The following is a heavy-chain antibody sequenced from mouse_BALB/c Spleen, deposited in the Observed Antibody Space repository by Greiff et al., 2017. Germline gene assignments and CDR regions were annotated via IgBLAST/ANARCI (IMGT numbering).Heavy chain of an antibody. CDR2: ISSGGSYT. J-gene: IGHJ2*01. CDR3: ARQSYGNYGGYYFDY. Sequence: EVKLEESGGDLVKPGGSLKLSCAASGFTFSSYGMSWVRQTPDKRLEWVATISSGGSYTYYPDSVKGRFTISRDNAKNTLYLQMSSLKSEDTAMYYCARQSYGNYGGYYFDYWGQGTTLTVSS. D-gene: IGHD2-1*01. CDR1: GFTFSSYG. V-gene: IGHV5-6*02.